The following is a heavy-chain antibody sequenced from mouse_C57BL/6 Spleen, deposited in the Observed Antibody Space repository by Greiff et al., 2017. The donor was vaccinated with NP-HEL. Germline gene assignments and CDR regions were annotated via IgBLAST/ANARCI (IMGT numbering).Heavy chain of an antibody. Sequence: QVQLQQPGAELVKPGASVKLSCKASGYTFTSYWMHWVKQRPGRGLEWIGRIDPNSGGTKYNEKFKSQATLTVDKPSSTAYMQLSSMTSEDSAVYYCARSEGIYYDYLYYFDYWGQGTTLTVSS. V-gene: IGHV1-72*01. J-gene: IGHJ2*01. D-gene: IGHD2-4*01. CDR1: GYTFTSYW. CDR2: IDPNSGGT. CDR3: ARSEGIYYDYLYYFDY.